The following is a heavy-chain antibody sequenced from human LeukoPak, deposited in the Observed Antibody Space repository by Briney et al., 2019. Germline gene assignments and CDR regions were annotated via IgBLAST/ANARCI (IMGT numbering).Heavy chain of an antibody. CDR2: IYHSGST. V-gene: IGHV4-30-2*01. J-gene: IGHJ4*02. CDR1: GGSISSGGYS. CDR3: ARGQYGGYTFDY. D-gene: IGHD5-12*01. Sequence: PSETLSLTCAVSGGSISSGGYSWSWIRQPPGKGLEWIGYIYHSGSTYYNPSLKSRVTISVDRSKNQFSLKLSSVTAADTAVYYCARGQYGGYTFDYWGQGTLVTVSS.